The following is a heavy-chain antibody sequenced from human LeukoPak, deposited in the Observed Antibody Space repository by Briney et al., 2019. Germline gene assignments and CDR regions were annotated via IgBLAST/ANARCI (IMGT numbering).Heavy chain of an antibody. J-gene: IGHJ4*02. Sequence: KPSETLSLTCAVSGGSISGYYWSWIRQPPGKGLEWIGNIYYSGSTNYNPSLKSRVTISVDVSKNQFSLRLSSVTAADTAVYYCARDGGYRIDYWGQGTLVTVSS. D-gene: IGHD5-18*01. CDR1: GGSISGYY. CDR3: ARDGGYRIDY. V-gene: IGHV4-59*01. CDR2: IYYSGST.